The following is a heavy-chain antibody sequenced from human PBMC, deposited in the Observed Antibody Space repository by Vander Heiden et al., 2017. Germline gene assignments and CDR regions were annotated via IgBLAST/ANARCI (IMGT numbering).Heavy chain of an antibody. Sequence: QVQLVESGGGVVQPGRYLRPSCAASGFTFTSYGMHWVRQAPGKGLEWVAVLASDGSNNYYADSVKGRFTISRDNSKNTLFLQMNSLRTEDTAVYYCAKDRSSGRDYSDYWGQGTLVTVSS. CDR2: LASDGSNN. CDR3: AKDRSSGRDYSDY. J-gene: IGHJ4*02. D-gene: IGHD3-10*01. CDR1: GFTFTSYG. V-gene: IGHV3-30*18.